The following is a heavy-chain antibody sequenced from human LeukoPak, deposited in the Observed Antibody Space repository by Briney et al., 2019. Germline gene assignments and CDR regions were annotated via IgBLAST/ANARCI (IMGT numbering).Heavy chain of an antibody. J-gene: IGHJ4*02. V-gene: IGHV3-23*01. Sequence: PGGSLRLSCAASGFTFSNYAMTWVRQAPGKGLEWVSAISGSGNSKYYADSVKGRFTISRANSKNTLYLQMNSLRAEDTAVYYCAKTPSARQLELDFDYWGQGTLVTVSS. CDR3: AKTPSARQLELDFDY. D-gene: IGHD1-7*01. CDR2: ISGSGNSK. CDR1: GFTFSNYA.